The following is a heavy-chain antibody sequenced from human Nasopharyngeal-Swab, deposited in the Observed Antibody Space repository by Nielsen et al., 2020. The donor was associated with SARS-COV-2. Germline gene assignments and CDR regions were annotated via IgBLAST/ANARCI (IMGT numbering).Heavy chain of an antibody. J-gene: IGHJ6*04. D-gene: IGHD6-13*01. CDR3: ARGQQLVTMDV. V-gene: IGHV4-31*02. CDR2: IYYSGST. Sequence: RQAPGKGLEWIGYIYYSGSTYYNPSLKSRVTISVDTSKNQFSLKLSSVTAADTAVYYCARGQQLVTMDVWGKGTTVTVS.